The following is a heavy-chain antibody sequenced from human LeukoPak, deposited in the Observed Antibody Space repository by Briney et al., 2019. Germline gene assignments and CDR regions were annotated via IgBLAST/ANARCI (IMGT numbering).Heavy chain of an antibody. CDR1: GFTFSSYD. CDR3: ARGAAAGTGYYYYGMDV. J-gene: IGHJ6*02. Sequence: GGSLRLSCAASGFTFSSYDMHWVRQATGKGLEWVSAICTAGDTYYPGSVKGRFTISRENAKNSLYLQMNSLRAGDTAVYYCARGAAAGTGYYYYGMDVWGQGTTVTVSS. V-gene: IGHV3-13*01. CDR2: ICTAGDT. D-gene: IGHD6-13*01.